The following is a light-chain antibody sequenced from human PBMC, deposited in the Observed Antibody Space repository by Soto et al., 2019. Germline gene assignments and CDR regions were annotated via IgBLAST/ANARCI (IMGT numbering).Light chain of an antibody. CDR3: QQYNSYWT. CDR1: QSISRW. V-gene: IGKV1-5*01. Sequence: DIQMTQSPSTLSASVGDRVTITCRASQSISRWVAWYQQTPGKVPKLLIYDASSLESGVPSRFSGSGSGTEFPLTISSLQPDDFATYYCQQYNSYWTFGQGTKVEIK. J-gene: IGKJ1*01. CDR2: DAS.